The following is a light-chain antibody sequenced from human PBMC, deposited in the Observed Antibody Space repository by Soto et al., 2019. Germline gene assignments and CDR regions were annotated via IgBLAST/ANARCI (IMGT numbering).Light chain of an antibody. CDR1: SGDVGSYNL. J-gene: IGLJ1*01. CDR2: EVS. CDR3: CSYAGSYTDV. V-gene: IGLV2-23*02. Sequence: QSALTQPASVSGSPGQSIIISCTGASGDVGSYNLVSWYQQHPGKAPKLMIYEVSKRPSGVSNRFSGSKSGNTASLTISELQSEDEADYYCCSYAGSYTDVFGIGTKLTVL.